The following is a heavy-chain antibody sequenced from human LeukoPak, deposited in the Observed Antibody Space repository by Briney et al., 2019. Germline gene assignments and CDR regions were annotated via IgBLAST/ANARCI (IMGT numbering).Heavy chain of an antibody. D-gene: IGHD2-2*01. CDR1: EDSFTGYY. J-gene: IGHJ4*02. V-gene: IGHV1-46*03. CDR3: ASAPTIRPAILFDY. CDR2: INPSGGST. Sequence: ASVKVSCKASEDSFTGYYIHWVRQAPGQGLEWMGIINPSGGSTSYAQKFQGRVTMTRDTSTSTVYMELSSLRSEDTAVYYCASAPTIRPAILFDYWGQGTLVTVSS.